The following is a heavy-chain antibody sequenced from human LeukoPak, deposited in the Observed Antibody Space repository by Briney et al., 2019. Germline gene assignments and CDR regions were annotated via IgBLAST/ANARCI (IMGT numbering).Heavy chain of an antibody. CDR3: ASNYGDSPFDY. Sequence: GGSLRLSCAASGFIVSSDYMSWVRQAPGKGLEWVSVIYSSGTTYYADSVKGRFTISRDNSKNTLYLQMNSLRAEDTAVYYCASNYGDSPFDYWGQGTLVTVSS. CDR1: GFIVSSDY. D-gene: IGHD4-17*01. J-gene: IGHJ4*02. V-gene: IGHV3-66*01. CDR2: IYSSGTT.